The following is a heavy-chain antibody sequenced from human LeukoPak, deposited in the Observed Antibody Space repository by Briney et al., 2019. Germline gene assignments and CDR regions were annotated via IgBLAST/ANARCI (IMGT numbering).Heavy chain of an antibody. CDR1: GFTFRSYA. Sequence: PGGSLRLSCAASGFTFRSYAMSWVRQAPGKGLEWVSAISGSGGSTYYADSVKGRFTISRDNSKNTLYLRMNRLRAEDTAVYYCAKDELLRGYSGYHWEYYFDYWRQATLVTVSS. J-gene: IGHJ4*02. D-gene: IGHD5-12*01. CDR3: AKDELLRGYSGYHWEYYFDY. V-gene: IGHV3-23*01. CDR2: ISGSGGST.